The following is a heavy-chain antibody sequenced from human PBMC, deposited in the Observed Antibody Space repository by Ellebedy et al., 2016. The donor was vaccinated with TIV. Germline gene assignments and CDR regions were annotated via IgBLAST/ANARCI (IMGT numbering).Heavy chain of an antibody. CDR3: ARYYVWGSHFDY. V-gene: IGHV4-34*01. D-gene: IGHD3-16*01. CDR2: INHSGST. CDR1: GGSFSGYY. J-gene: IGHJ4*02. Sequence: SETLSLTXAVYGGSFSGYYWSWIRQPPGKGLEWIGEINHSGSTNYNPSLKSRVTISVDTSKNQFSLKLSSVTAADTAVYYCARYYVWGSHFDYWGQGTLVTVSS.